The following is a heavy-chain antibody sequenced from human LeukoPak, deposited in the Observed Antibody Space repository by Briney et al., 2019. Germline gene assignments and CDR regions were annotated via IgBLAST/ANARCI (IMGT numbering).Heavy chain of an antibody. CDR2: ISSNGGST. J-gene: IGHJ1*01. Sequence: GGSETLSCSASGFTFSSYAMHWVRQAPGKGLEYVSAISSNGGSTYYADSVKGRFTISRDNSKNTLYLQMSSLRAEDTAVYYCVKGQRYYDSSGYYSIAYFQHWGQGTLVTVSS. V-gene: IGHV3-64D*09. CDR1: GFTFSSYA. CDR3: VKGQRYYDSSGYYSIAYFQH. D-gene: IGHD3-22*01.